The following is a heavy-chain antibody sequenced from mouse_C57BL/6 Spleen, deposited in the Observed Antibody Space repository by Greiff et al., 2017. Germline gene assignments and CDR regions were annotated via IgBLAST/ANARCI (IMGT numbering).Heavy chain of an antibody. Sequence: EVKLMESGGGLVKPGGSLKLSCAASGFTFSSYAMSWVRQTPEKRLEWVATISAGGSYTYYPDNVKGRFTISRDNAKNTLYLQMSHLKSEDTAMYYCARERYYDYDGYWDFDVWGTGTTVTVAS. J-gene: IGHJ1*03. V-gene: IGHV5-4*01. CDR1: GFTFSSYA. D-gene: IGHD2-4*01. CDR2: ISAGGSYT. CDR3: ARERYYDYDGYWDFDV.